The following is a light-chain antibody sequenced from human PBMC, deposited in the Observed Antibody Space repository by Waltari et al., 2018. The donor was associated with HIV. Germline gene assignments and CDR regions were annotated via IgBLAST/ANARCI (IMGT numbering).Light chain of an antibody. CDR2: ETS. CDR1: QSIGRW. J-gene: IGKJ1*01. CDR3: QQYNSHSRT. V-gene: IGKV1-5*03. Sequence: DIQMTQSPSTVSASVGDTVTITCRASQSIGRWLAWYQQKPGEAPKLLISETSTLEIGVPSIFSGSGSGTEFTLTVSRLQPEDFATYYCQQYNSHSRTFGQGTKVEIK.